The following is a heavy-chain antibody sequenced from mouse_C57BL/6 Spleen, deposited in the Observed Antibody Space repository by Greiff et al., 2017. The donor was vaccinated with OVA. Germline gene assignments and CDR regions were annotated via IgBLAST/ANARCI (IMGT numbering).Heavy chain of an antibody. Sequence: EVQRVESGGGLVQPGGSLKLSCAASGFTFSDYYMYWVRQTPEKRLEWVAYISNGGGSTYYPDTVKGRFTISRDNAKNTLYLQMSRLKSEDTAMYYCARLGGDYQYYYAMDYWGQGTSVTVSS. V-gene: IGHV5-12*01. D-gene: IGHD2-4*01. CDR2: ISNGGGST. J-gene: IGHJ4*01. CDR1: GFTFSDYY. CDR3: ARLGGDYQYYYAMDY.